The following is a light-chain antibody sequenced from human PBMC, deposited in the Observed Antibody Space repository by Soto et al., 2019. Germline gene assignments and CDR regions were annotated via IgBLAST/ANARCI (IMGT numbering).Light chain of an antibody. CDR3: CSYAGSSTFA. CDR1: SSDVGSYNL. CDR2: EGS. Sequence: QSVLTQPASVSGSPGQSITISCTGTSSDVGSYNLVSWYQQHPGKAPKLMIYEGSKRPSGVSNRFSGSKSGNTASLTISGIQAEDEADYYCCSYAGSSTFAFGGGTQLTVL. V-gene: IGLV2-23*03. J-gene: IGLJ2*01.